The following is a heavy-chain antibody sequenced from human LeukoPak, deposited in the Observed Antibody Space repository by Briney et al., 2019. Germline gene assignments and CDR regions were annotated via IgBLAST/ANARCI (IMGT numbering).Heavy chain of an antibody. CDR1: GFTFSSYS. CDR3: ARSGITMIAYYFDY. V-gene: IGHV3-48*04. CDR2: ISSSSSTI. J-gene: IGHJ4*02. Sequence: GGSLRLSCAASGFTFSSYSMNWVRQAPGKGLEWVSYISSSSSTIYYADSVKGRFTISRDNAKNSLYLQMNSLRAEDTAVYYCARSGITMIAYYFDYWGQGTLVTVSS. D-gene: IGHD3-22*01.